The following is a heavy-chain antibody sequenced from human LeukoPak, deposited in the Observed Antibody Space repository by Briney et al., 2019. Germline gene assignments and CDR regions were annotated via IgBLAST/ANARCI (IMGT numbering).Heavy chain of an antibody. CDR3: TIGGASGSLAH. D-gene: IGHD6-13*01. CDR2: TYTSGDT. Sequence: PSETLSLTCTVSRASISDNYWSWSRQPAGKALEWIGRTYTSGDTNYNPSLKSRASVSVDTSKNQFYLSLRYVTATDTAVYYCTIGGASGSLAHWGPGTLVTVSS. CDR1: RASISDNY. V-gene: IGHV4-4*07. J-gene: IGHJ4*02.